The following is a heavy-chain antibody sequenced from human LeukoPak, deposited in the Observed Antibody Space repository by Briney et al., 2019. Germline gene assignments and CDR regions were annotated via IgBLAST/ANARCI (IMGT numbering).Heavy chain of an antibody. Sequence: SETLSLTCNVSGGSNKSYYWSWIRQPPGKGLERIGYIYDSGTTNYSPSLKSRVTISVDTSKNQFSLTLNSVTAADTAAYYCARLFGSSSGRAFDVWAKGQWSPSLQ. CDR1: GGSNKSYY. D-gene: IGHD6-6*01. CDR2: IYDSGTT. CDR3: ARLFGSSSGRAFDV. V-gene: IGHV4-59*01. J-gene: IGHJ3*01.